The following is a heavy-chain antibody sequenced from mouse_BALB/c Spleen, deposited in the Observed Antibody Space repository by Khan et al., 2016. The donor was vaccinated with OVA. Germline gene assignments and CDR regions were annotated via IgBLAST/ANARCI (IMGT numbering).Heavy chain of an antibody. V-gene: IGHV1-39*01. J-gene: IGHJ4*01. CDR3: ARGTGNYAMDY. CDR1: GYSFTGYN. D-gene: IGHD3-3*01. CDR2: IDPYYGGS. Sequence: VQLQQPGPELAKPGASVKISCKASGYSFTGYNMNWVKQTNGKSLEWIGIIDPYYGGSSYNRKFKAKATLTVDISSSTADMQLKSLTSEDSAVXYCARGTGNYAMDYWGQGTSVTVSS.